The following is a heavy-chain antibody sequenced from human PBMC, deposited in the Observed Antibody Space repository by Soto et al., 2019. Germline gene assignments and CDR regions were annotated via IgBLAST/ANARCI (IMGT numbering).Heavy chain of an antibody. Sequence: QVQLVQSGAEVKKPGSSVKVSCKASGGTFSSYAISWVRQAPGQGLEWRGGIIPIFGTANYAQKFQGRVTMIADESTSPAYMELSRVRSEDTAVYYCARGGYDILTGYYPSWYFDLWGRGTLVTVSS. J-gene: IGHJ2*01. CDR1: GGTFSSYA. V-gene: IGHV1-69*01. CDR2: IIPIFGTA. CDR3: ARGGYDILTGYYPSWYFDL. D-gene: IGHD3-9*01.